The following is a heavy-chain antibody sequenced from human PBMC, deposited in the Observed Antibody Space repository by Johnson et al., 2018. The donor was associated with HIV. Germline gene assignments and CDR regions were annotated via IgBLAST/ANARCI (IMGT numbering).Heavy chain of an antibody. CDR3: ARGEQWLVPDSEDAFDI. J-gene: IGHJ3*02. D-gene: IGHD6-19*01. V-gene: IGHV3-9*01. Sequence: VQLVESGGGLVQPGRSLRLSCAASGITFDEYALHWVRQAPGKGLEWVSGISWNNGTIGYADSVMGRFTISRDNSKNTLYLQMNSLRAEDTAVYYCARGEQWLVPDSEDAFDIWGQGTMVTVSS. CDR1: GITFDEYA. CDR2: ISWNNGTI.